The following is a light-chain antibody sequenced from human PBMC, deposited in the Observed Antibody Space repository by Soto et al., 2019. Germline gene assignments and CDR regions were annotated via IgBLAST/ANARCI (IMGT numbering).Light chain of an antibody. CDR3: QSYDSSNHAV. J-gene: IGLJ7*01. CDR1: SGSIASNY. V-gene: IGLV6-57*03. Sequence: NFMLTQPHSVSESPGKTVTISCTRSSGSIASNYVQWYQQRPGSAPTTVIYEDNQRPSGVPDRFSCSIDSSSNSASLTISGLKTEDEADYYCQSYDSSNHAVFGGGTQLTVL. CDR2: EDN.